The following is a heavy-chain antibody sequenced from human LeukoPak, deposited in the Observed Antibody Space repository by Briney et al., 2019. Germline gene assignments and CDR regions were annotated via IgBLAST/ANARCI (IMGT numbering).Heavy chain of an antibody. J-gene: IGHJ4*02. CDR2: IIPIFGTA. Sequence: GASVKVSCKASGGTFSSYAISWVRQAPGQGLEWMGGIIPIFGTANYAQKFQGRVTMTTDTSTSAAYMELRSLRSDDPAVYSCARHTLYGSGSYYVYYFDSWGQGTLVTVSS. CDR3: ARHTLYGSGSYYVYYFDS. V-gene: IGHV1-69*05. D-gene: IGHD3-10*01. CDR1: GGTFSSYA.